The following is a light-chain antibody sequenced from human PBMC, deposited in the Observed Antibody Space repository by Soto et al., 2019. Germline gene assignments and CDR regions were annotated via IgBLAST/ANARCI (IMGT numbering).Light chain of an antibody. CDR2: GNT. CDR1: SSNIGAGYD. J-gene: IGLJ3*02. CDR3: QSYDSALQGV. V-gene: IGLV1-40*01. Sequence: QSVLTQPPSVSGAPGQGVTISCTGSSSNIGAGYDVHWYKHVPGTAPKLLIYGNTKRPSGVPDRFSGSKSGTSVFLAIKGLLAEDEGDYYCQSYDSALQGVFGGGTKLTVL.